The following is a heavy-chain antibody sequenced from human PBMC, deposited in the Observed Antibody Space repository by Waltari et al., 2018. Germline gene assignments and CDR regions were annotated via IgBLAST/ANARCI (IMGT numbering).Heavy chain of an antibody. D-gene: IGHD6-13*01. J-gene: IGHJ5*02. Sequence: EVQLLESGGGLVQPGGSLRLSCAASGFTFSSYAMSWVRQATGKGLEWVSAISGSGGSTYDADSVKGRFTSSRDNSKNTLYLQMNSLRAEDTAVYYCAKERMAAAGNNWFDPWGQGTLVTVSS. CDR1: GFTFSSYA. V-gene: IGHV3-23*01. CDR2: ISGSGGST. CDR3: AKERMAAAGNNWFDP.